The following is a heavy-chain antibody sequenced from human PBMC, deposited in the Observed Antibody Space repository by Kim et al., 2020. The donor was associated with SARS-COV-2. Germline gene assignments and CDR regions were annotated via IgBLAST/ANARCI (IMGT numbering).Heavy chain of an antibody. CDR3: ARDKHRKAREGGMDV. J-gene: IGHJ6*02. V-gene: IGHV3-21*06. Sequence: GGSLRLSCVTSGFTFSSSDMNWVRQAPGKGLEWVAYISSSSGAIYYADSVRGRFTISRDNAKSSLYLQMNSLRAEDTALFYCARDKHRKAREGGMDVWGQGTTVTVSS. CDR2: ISSSSGAI. CDR1: GFTFSSSD.